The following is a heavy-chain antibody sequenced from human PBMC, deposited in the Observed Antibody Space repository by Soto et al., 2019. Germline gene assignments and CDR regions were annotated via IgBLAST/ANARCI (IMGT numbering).Heavy chain of an antibody. V-gene: IGHV1-3*01. CDR1: GYTFTSYA. CDR3: ARTPKTVTYYYYGMDV. Sequence: ASVKVSCKASGYTFTSYAMHWVRQAPGQRLEWMGWINAGNGNTKYSQKFQGRVTITRDTSASTAYMELSSLRSEDTAVYYCARTPKTVTYYYYGMDVWGQGTTVPVSS. CDR2: INAGNGNT. D-gene: IGHD4-4*01. J-gene: IGHJ6*02.